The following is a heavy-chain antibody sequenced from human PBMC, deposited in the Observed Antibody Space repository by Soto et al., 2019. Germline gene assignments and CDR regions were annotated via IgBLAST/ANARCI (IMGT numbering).Heavy chain of an antibody. CDR2: INHSGST. J-gene: IGHJ6*03. CDR1: GGSFSGYY. Sequence: TSETLSLTCAVYGGSFSGYYWSWIRQPPGKGLEWIGEINHSGSTNYNPSLKSRVTISVDTSKNQFSLKLSSVTAAGTAVYYCARGLVAARGNYYYYYMDVWGKGTTVTVSS. CDR3: ARGLVAARGNYYYYYMDV. V-gene: IGHV4-34*01. D-gene: IGHD6-6*01.